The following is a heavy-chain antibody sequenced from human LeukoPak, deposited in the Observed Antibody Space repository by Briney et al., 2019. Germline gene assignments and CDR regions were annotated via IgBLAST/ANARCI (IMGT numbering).Heavy chain of an antibody. J-gene: IGHJ6*02. CDR1: EFSFSDYY. CDR3: ARGHHGMEV. Sequence: PGGSLRLSCAASEFSFSDYYMSWIRQAPGKGLEWVSYISSSSSDTDYADSVKGRFTISRDNAKNSLFLQMNSLRAEDTAVYYCARGHHGMEVWGRGNTVAASS. V-gene: IGHV3-11*05. CDR2: ISSSSSDT.